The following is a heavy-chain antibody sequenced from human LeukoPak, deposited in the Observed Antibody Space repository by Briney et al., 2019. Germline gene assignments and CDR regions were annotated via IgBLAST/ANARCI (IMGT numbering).Heavy chain of an antibody. CDR1: GFTFSSYA. V-gene: IGHV3-64D*06. D-gene: IGHD3-9*01. CDR2: ISSTGGST. CDR3: VKHYDILTGLGYYFDY. J-gene: IGHJ4*02. Sequence: GGSLRLSCSASGFTFSSYAMHWVRQAPGKGLEYVSAISSTGGSTYYADSVKGRFTISRDNSKNTLYLQMSSLRAEDTAVYYCVKHYDILTGLGYYFDYWGQGTLVTVSS.